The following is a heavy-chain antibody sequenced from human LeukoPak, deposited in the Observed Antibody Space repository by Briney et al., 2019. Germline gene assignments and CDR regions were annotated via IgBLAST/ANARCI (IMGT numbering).Heavy chain of an antibody. CDR2: IGTAGDT. Sequence: GGSLRLSCAASGFIFSSYDIHWVRQATGKGLESVSAIGTAGDTYYPGSVKGRFTISRENAKNSLYLQMNSLRDGDTAVYYCARGRGAGLAGFDAFDIWGQGTMVTVSS. CDR1: GFIFSSYD. J-gene: IGHJ3*02. D-gene: IGHD1-26*01. CDR3: ARGRGAGLAGFDAFDI. V-gene: IGHV3-13*01.